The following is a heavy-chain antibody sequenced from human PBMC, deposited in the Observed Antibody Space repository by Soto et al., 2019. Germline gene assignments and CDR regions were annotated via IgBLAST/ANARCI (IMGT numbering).Heavy chain of an antibody. CDR2: IYSSGTT. Sequence: SETLSLTCTVSCASISSGNYYWSWIRQPPGKGLEWIGYIYSSGTTYYNPSLESRVTISVDTSKNQFSLKVRSMTAADTAVYYCARGGTYLDCWARQPWSPSPQ. CDR1: CASISSGNYY. V-gene: IGHV4-30-4*01. J-gene: IGHJ4*02. D-gene: IGHD1-26*01. CDR3: ARGGTYLDC.